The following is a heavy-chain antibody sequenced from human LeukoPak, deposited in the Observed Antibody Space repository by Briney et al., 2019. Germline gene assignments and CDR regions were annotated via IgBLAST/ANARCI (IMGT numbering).Heavy chain of an antibody. D-gene: IGHD6-19*01. CDR2: IYYSGST. J-gene: IGHJ3*02. CDR3: ASRYSSGRLTFNI. CDR1: GGSISSGDYY. V-gene: IGHV4-30-4*01. Sequence: SETLSLTCTVSGGSISSGDYYWSWIRQPPGKGLEWIGYIYYSGSTYYNPSLKSRVTISVDTSKNQFSLKLSSVTAADTAVYYCASRYSSGRLTFNIWAQGTMVTVSS.